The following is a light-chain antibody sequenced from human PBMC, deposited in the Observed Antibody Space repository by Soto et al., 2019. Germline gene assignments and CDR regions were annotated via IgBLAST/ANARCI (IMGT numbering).Light chain of an antibody. Sequence: QSALPQPASGSGAPGQSITISCTGTSSDIGAYNFVSWYQQHPGKAPKLMLYDVNIRPSGVSNRFSGSKSGNTASLTIAGLQAEDEADYYCTSWTTSTTMIFGGGTKRTVL. V-gene: IGLV2-14*03. CDR3: TSWTTSTTMI. CDR1: SSDIGAYNF. J-gene: IGLJ2*01. CDR2: DVN.